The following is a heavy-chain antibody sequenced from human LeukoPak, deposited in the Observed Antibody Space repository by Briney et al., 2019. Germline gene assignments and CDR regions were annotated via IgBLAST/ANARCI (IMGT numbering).Heavy chain of an antibody. D-gene: IGHD4-23*01. CDR3: ATVSPGHDYGGPELDY. V-gene: IGHV1-24*01. Sequence: ASVKVSCEVSGYTLTELSMHCVRQAPGKGLEWMGGFDPEDGETIYAQKFQGRVTMTEDTSTDTAYMELSSLRSEDTAVYYCATVSPGHDYGGPELDYWGQGTLVTVSS. CDR2: FDPEDGET. J-gene: IGHJ4*02. CDR1: GYTLTELS.